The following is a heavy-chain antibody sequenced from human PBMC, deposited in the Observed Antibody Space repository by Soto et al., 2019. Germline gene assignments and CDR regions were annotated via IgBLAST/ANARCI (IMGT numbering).Heavy chain of an antibody. D-gene: IGHD6-13*01. J-gene: IGHJ6*02. CDR1: GGTLSSYA. Sequence: SVKVSCKASGGTLSSYAISWVRQAPGQGLEWMGGIIPIFGTANYAQKFQGRVTITADESTSTAYMELSSLRSEDTAVYYCACDRFSSWPHYYYGMDVWGQGTTVTVSS. CDR3: ACDRFSSWPHYYYGMDV. CDR2: IIPIFGTA. V-gene: IGHV1-69*13.